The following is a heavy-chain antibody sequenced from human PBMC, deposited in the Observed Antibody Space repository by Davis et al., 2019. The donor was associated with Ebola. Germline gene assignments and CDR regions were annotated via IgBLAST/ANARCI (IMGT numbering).Heavy chain of an antibody. J-gene: IGHJ6*02. CDR1: GFTFSSYG. V-gene: IGHV3-23*01. CDR3: ARLRLVYYGMDV. D-gene: IGHD3-16*01. Sequence: GESLKISCAASGFTFSSYGMHWVRQAPGKGLEWVSAISGSGGSTYYADSVKGRFTISRDNSKNTLYLQMNSLRAEDTAVYYCARLRLVYYGMDVWGQGTTVTVSS. CDR2: ISGSGGST.